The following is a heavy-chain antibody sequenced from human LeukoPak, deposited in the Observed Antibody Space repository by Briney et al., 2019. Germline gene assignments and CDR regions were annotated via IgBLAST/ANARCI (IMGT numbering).Heavy chain of an antibody. CDR2: IVVGSGNT. V-gene: IGHV1-58*02. CDR1: GGTFTSYA. J-gene: IGHJ6*03. Sequence: SVKVSCKASGGTFTSYAMQWVRQARGPRLEWIGWIVVGSGNTNYAQKFQERVTITRDMSTSTAYTELSSLRSGDTAVYYCAADMRNRKVGATRKYYYYYYMDVWGKGTTVTVSS. D-gene: IGHD1-26*01. CDR3: AADMRNRKVGATRKYYYYYYMDV.